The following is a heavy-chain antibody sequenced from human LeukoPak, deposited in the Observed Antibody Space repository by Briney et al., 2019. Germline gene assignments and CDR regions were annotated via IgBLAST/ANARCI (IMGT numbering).Heavy chain of an antibody. CDR2: KDYSGST. V-gene: IGHV4-59*12. D-gene: IGHD3-22*01. CDR3: ARDRYYYDSSGDAFDI. Sequence: SETLSLTCTVSGGSISRYYWSWIRQPPGKGLEWIGYKDYSGSTNYNRSLKSRVTISVDTSKNQFSLKLSSVTAADTAVYYCARDRYYYDSSGDAFDIWGQGTMVTVSS. CDR1: GGSISRYY. J-gene: IGHJ3*02.